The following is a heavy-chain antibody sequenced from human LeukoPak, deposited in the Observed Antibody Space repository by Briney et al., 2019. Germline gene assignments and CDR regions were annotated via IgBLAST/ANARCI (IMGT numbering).Heavy chain of an antibody. CDR1: GGSFSVYY. V-gene: IGHV4-34*01. Sequence: SETLSLTCAVYGGSFSVYYWSWIRQPPGKGLEWIGEINHSGSTNYNPSLKSRVTISVDTSKNQFSLKLSSVTAADTAVYYCAREGTTVIAFDYWGQGTLVTVSS. J-gene: IGHJ4*02. CDR2: INHSGST. D-gene: IGHD4-11*01. CDR3: AREGTTVIAFDY.